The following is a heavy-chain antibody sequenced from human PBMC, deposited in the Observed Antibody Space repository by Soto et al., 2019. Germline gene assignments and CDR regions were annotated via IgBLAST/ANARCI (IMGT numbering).Heavy chain of an antibody. Sequence: ASVKVSCKASGYTFTSYGISWVRQAPGQGLEWMGWISAYNGNTNYAQKLQGRVTMTTDTSTSTAYMELRSLRSDDTAVYYCARDGEDIVLVPAAVYCYGMDVWGQGTTVTVSS. D-gene: IGHD2-2*01. CDR3: ARDGEDIVLVPAAVYCYGMDV. CDR1: GYTFTSYG. J-gene: IGHJ6*02. CDR2: ISAYNGNT. V-gene: IGHV1-18*01.